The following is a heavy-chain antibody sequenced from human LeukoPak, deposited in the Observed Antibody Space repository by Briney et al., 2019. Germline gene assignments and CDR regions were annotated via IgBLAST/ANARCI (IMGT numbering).Heavy chain of an antibody. J-gene: IGHJ3*02. D-gene: IGHD3-10*01. Sequence: GGSLRLSCASSRLTFRIYSMNWVPHAPAQGLEWVSAISDHGRHIYYADSVKRRFTISRDNSKNTLYLQMNSRRAEDTAVYYCARDQPGIGAFDIWGQGTVVTVSS. CDR3: ARDQPGIGAFDI. CDR1: RLTFRIYS. V-gene: IGHV3-23*01. CDR2: ISDHGRHI.